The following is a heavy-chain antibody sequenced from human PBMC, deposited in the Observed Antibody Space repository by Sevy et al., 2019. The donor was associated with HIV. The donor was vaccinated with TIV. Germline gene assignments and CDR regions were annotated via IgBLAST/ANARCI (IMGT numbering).Heavy chain of an antibody. CDR2: ISYDGSNK. J-gene: IGHJ5*02. Sequence: GGSLRLSCAASGFTFSSYAMHWVRQAPGKGLEWVAVISYDGSNKYYADSVKGRFTISRDNSKNTLYLQMNSLSAEDTAVYYCARAIGNVGATPWFDPWGQGTLVTVSS. V-gene: IGHV3-30-3*01. CDR3: ARAIGNVGATPWFDP. CDR1: GFTFSSYA. D-gene: IGHD1-26*01.